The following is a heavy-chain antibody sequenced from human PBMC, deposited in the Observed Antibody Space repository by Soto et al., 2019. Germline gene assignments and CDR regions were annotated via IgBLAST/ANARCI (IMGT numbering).Heavy chain of an antibody. J-gene: IGHJ6*03. Sequence: QVQLVQSGAEVKKPGASVKVSCKASGYSFTSHGISWVRQAPGQGLEWMAWISASNGDTNYAQKFQGRVTVTTDTSTRAGYMEVRSVRSEDTAVDCCARVVRGSSIDCFAYMDVWGKGTTVNVSS. CDR1: GYSFTSHG. V-gene: IGHV1-18*01. CDR3: ARVVRGSSIDCFAYMDV. D-gene: IGHD3-10*01. CDR2: ISASNGDT.